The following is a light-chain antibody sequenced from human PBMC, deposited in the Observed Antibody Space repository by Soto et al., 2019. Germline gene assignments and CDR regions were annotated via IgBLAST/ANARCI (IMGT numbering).Light chain of an antibody. CDR2: GTS. V-gene: IGKV3-20*01. Sequence: EIVLTQSPCTLFLSLGERATLSCRASQRVSNTYLAWYQQKPGQAPRLLIYGTSSRDSGIPERFSGSGSGTDFTLTISRLEPEDFAVYYCQQYGSSPITFGQGTRLENK. CDR3: QQYGSSPIT. CDR1: QRVSNTY. J-gene: IGKJ5*01.